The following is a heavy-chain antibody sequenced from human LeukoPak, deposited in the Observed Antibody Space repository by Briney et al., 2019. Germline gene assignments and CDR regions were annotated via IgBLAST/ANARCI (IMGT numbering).Heavy chain of an antibody. CDR1: GFIFSSYA. J-gene: IGHJ6*02. V-gene: IGHV3-23*01. Sequence: GGSLRLSCAASGFIFSSYAMSWVRQAAGKGREWVSAISGSGGSTYYADSVKGRFTISRDNSKNTLYLQMNSLRAEDTAVYYCAKDPESYYYGMDVWGQGTTVTVSS. CDR2: ISGSGGST. CDR3: AKDPESYYYGMDV.